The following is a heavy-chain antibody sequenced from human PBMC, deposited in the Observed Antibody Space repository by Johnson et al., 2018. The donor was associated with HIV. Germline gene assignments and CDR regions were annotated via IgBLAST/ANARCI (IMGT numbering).Heavy chain of an antibody. CDR3: AKDVGYYDFWGGYAPKNAFDI. CDR2: IWYDGSNK. V-gene: IGHV3-33*06. CDR1: GFTFSSYG. J-gene: IGHJ3*02. D-gene: IGHD3-3*01. Sequence: QVQLVESGGGSVQPGGSLRLSCAASGFTFSSYGMHWVRQAPGKGLEWVAVIWYDGSNKYYADSVKGRFTISRDNSKNTVYLQMNSLRAEDTAVYYCAKDVGYYDFWGGYAPKNAFDIWGQGTMVTVSS.